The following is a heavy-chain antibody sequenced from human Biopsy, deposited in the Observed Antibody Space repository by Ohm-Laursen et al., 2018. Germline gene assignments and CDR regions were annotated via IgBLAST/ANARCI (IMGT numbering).Heavy chain of an antibody. CDR2: INQSGST. J-gene: IGHJ6*02. Sequence: SDTLSLTCAVNGESSSGYFWNWIRQPPGKGLEWIGEINQSGSTKYNPSLKRRATLSADSSNSQFSLRLISVTAADTAIYYCARGSGYFKLDVWGQGTTVTVSS. CDR3: ARGSGYFKLDV. V-gene: IGHV4-34*01. CDR1: GESSSGYF. D-gene: IGHD5-12*01.